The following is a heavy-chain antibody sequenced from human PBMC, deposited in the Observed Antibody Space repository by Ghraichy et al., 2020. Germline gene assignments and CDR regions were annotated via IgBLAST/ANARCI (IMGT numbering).Heavy chain of an antibody. V-gene: IGHV1-69*13. CDR3: ARGTGSVEMATISGWFDP. CDR2: IIPIFGTA. D-gene: IGHD5-24*01. Sequence: SVKVSCKASGGTFSSYAISWVRQVPGQGLEWMGGIIPIFGTANYAQKFQGRVTITADESTSTAYMELSSLRSEDTAVYYCARGTGSVEMATISGWFDPWGQGTLVTVSS. CDR1: GGTFSSYA. J-gene: IGHJ5*02.